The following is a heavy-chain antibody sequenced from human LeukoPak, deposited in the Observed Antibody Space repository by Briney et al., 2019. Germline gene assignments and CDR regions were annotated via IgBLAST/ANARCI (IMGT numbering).Heavy chain of an antibody. CDR1: GGSFSGYY. CDR2: INHSGST. V-gene: IGHV4-34*01. J-gene: IGHJ6*03. CDR3: ARGIGPGWSGYYNRGYYYYMDV. Sequence: SETLSLTCAVYGGSFSGYYWSWIRQPPGKGLEWIGEINHSGSTNYNPSLKSRVTISVDTSKNQFSLKLSSVTAADTAVYYCARGIGPGWSGYYNRGYYYYMDVWGKGTTVTVSS. D-gene: IGHD3-3*01.